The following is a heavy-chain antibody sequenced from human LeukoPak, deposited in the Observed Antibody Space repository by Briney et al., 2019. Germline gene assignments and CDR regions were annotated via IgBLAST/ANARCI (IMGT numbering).Heavy chain of an antibody. V-gene: IGHV5-10-1*01. J-gene: IGHJ3*02. D-gene: IGHD3-22*01. CDR3: ARHITYYYDSSGLSNAFDI. CDR2: IDPSDSYT. Sequence: GESLKISCKGSGYSFTNYWLGWVRQMPGKGLEWMGRIDPSDSYTNYSPSFQGHVTISADKSISTAYLQWSSLKASDTAMYYCARHITYYYDSSGLSNAFDIWGQTTTVTVSS. CDR1: GYSFTNYW.